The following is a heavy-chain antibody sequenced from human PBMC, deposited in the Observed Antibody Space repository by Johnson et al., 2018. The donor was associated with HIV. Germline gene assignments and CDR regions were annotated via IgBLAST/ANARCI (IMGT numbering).Heavy chain of an antibody. D-gene: IGHD5-24*01. J-gene: IGHJ3*02. CDR2: ISSSGSSI. V-gene: IGHV3-11*04. CDR1: GFTVSSNY. Sequence: QVQLVESGGGLIQPGGSLRLSCAASGFTVSSNYMSWIRQAPGKGLEWVAYISSSGSSISYADSVKGRFTISRDNAKNSLYLQMNSLRPEDTAVYYCAKDRDGYTLGAFDIGGQGTMVTVSS. CDR3: AKDRDGYTLGAFDI.